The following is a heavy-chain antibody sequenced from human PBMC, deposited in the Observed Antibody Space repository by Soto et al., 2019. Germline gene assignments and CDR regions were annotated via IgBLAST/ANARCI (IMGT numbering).Heavy chain of an antibody. CDR2: INHSGST. V-gene: IGHV4-34*01. CDR1: GWSFSGYY. Sequence: SETLSLTGSVYGWSFSGYYWSWIRQPPGKGLEWIGEINHSGSTNYNPSLKSRVTISVDTSKNQFSLKLSSVTAADTAVYYCARGLGLTMVRGVIHVYYYGMDVWGQGTTVTVSS. CDR3: ARGLGLTMVRGVIHVYYYGMDV. J-gene: IGHJ6*02. D-gene: IGHD3-10*01.